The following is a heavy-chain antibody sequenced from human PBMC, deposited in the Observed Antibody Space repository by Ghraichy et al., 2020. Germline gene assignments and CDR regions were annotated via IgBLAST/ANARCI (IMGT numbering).Heavy chain of an antibody. D-gene: IGHD6-19*01. CDR3: ARDLGGGWSFDN. CDR2: IKKDGSEK. V-gene: IGHV3-7*01. CDR1: GFIFSGYW. J-gene: IGHJ4*02. Sequence: LSLTCAASGFIFSGYWMSWVRQAPRKGPEWVANIKKDGSEKYYVDSVKGRFTISRDNAKNSLYLQMNSLRAEDTAVYYCARDLGGGWSFDNWGQGALVTVSS.